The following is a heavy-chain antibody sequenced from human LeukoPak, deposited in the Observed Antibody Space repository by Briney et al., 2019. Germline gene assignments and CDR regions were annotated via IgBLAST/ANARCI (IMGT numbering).Heavy chain of an antibody. D-gene: IGHD6-13*01. CDR3: ARAGSAAAGLFDY. V-gene: IGHV4-31*03. Sequence: SETLSLTCTVSGGSISSGGYYWTWIRQHPGKGLEWIGYIYYGGSTYYNPSLKSRVTISVDTSKNHFSLKLSSLTAADTAVYYCARAGSAAAGLFDYWGQGTLDTVSS. CDR1: GGSISSGGYY. CDR2: IYYGGST. J-gene: IGHJ4*02.